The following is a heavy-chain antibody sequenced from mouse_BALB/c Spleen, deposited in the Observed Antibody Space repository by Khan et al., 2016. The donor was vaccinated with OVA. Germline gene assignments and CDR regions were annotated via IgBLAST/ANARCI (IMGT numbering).Heavy chain of an antibody. CDR3: ARAYDRYYFDY. CDR1: GYTFTSYY. J-gene: IGHJ2*01. V-gene: IGHV1S56*01. D-gene: IGHD2-14*01. CDR2: IYPGDGST. Sequence: QVQLKESGPELVKPGASVKMSCKASGYTFTSYYIHWVKQRPGQGLEWIGWIYPGDGSTKYNEKFKGKTTLTADKSSSTAYMLLSSLTSEDSAIYFCARAYDRYYFDYWGQGTTLAVSS.